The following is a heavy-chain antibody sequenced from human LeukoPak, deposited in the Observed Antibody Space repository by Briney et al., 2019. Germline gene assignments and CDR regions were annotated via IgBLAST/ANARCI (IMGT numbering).Heavy chain of an antibody. V-gene: IGHV3-30*02. CDR1: GFTFSSYG. CDR2: IRYDGSNK. CDR3: AKDKSLVPAAMPYYFDY. Sequence: GGSLRLSCAASGFTFSSYGMHWVRQAPGKGLEWVAFIRYDGSNKYYADSVKGRFTISRDNPKNTLYLQMNSLRAEDTAVYYCAKDKSLVPAAMPYYFDYWGQGTLVTVSS. D-gene: IGHD2-2*01. J-gene: IGHJ4*02.